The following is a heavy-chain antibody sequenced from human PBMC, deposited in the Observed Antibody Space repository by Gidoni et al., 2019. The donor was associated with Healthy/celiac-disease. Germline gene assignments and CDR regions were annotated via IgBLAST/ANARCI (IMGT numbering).Heavy chain of an antibody. Sequence: QVQLVESGGGVVQPGRSLRLSCAASGFTFSSYAMHWVRQAPGKGLEWVAVISYDGSNKYYADSVKGRFTISRDNSKNTLYLQMNSLRAEDTAVYYCARVTGYYDYVWGSYRYGEFDYWGQGTLVTVSS. CDR1: GFTFSSYA. CDR3: ARVTGYYDYVWGSYRYGEFDY. CDR2: ISYDGSNK. V-gene: IGHV3-30-3*01. D-gene: IGHD3-16*02. J-gene: IGHJ4*02.